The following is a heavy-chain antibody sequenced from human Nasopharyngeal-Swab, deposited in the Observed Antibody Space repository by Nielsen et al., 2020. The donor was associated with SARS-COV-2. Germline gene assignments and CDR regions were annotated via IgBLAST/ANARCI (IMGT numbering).Heavy chain of an antibody. CDR3: ARTGPGYYDSSGYYGRNFDY. Sequence: GGSLRLSCAASGFTFSSYSMNWVRQAPGKGLEWVSSISSSRSYIYYADSVKGRFTISRDNAKNSLYLQMNSLRAEDTAVYYCARTGPGYYDSSGYYGRNFDYWGQGTLVTVSS. CDR1: GFTFSSYS. V-gene: IGHV3-21*01. D-gene: IGHD3-22*01. J-gene: IGHJ4*02. CDR2: ISSSRSYI.